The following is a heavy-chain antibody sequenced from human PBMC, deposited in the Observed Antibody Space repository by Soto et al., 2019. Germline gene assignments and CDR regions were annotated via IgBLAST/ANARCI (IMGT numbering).Heavy chain of an antibody. V-gene: IGHV3-23*01. CDR1: GFTFSSYA. Sequence: PGGSLRLSCAASGFTFSSYAISWVRHAPRKGLEWVSAISGSGGSTYYADSVKGRFTISRDNSKNTLYLQMNSLRAEDTAVYYCAKDPLQKYSSSPIDYWGQGTLVTVSS. J-gene: IGHJ4*02. CDR3: AKDPLQKYSSSPIDY. D-gene: IGHD6-6*01. CDR2: ISGSGGST.